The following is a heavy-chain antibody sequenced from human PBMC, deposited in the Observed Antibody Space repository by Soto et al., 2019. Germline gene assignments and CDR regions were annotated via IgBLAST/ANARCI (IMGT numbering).Heavy chain of an antibody. CDR3: ARSVFP. Sequence: SETLSLTCTVSGGSISSYYWIWIRQPPGKGLEWIGYIYYSGSTYYNPSLKSRVTISVDTSKNQFSLKLTSVTAADTAVYYCARSVFPWGQGTLVTVSS. CDR2: IYYSGST. V-gene: IGHV4-59*12. CDR1: GGSISSYY. J-gene: IGHJ5*02.